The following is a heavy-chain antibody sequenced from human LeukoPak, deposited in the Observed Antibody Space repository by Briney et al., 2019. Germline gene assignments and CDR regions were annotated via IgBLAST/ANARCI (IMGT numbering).Heavy chain of an antibody. J-gene: IGHJ4*02. CDR1: GFTFSSYG. CDR2: IWYDGSNK. CDR3: AKDLGPPLYYFDY. V-gene: IGHV3-33*06. Sequence: GGSLRLSCAASGFTFSSYGMHWVRQAPGKGLEWVAVIWYDGSNKYYADSVKGRFTISRDNPKNTLYLQMNSLRAEDTAVYYCAKDLGPPLYYFDYWGQGTLVTVSS. D-gene: IGHD2/OR15-2a*01.